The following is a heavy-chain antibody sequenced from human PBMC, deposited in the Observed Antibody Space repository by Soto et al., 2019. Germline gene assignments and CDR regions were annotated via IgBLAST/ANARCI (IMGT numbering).Heavy chain of an antibody. CDR2: ISAHNGNT. J-gene: IGHJ4*02. CDR1: GYTFTSYG. V-gene: IGHV1-18*01. Sequence: QVHLVQSGAEVKKPGASVKVSCKASGYTFTSYGITWVRQAPGQGLEWMGWISAHNGNTDYAQKLQGRVIVTRDTSTSTAYMELSRLISDDTAVYYWARGRYGDYWGEGALVTVSS. CDR3: ARGRYGDY. D-gene: IGHD1-1*01.